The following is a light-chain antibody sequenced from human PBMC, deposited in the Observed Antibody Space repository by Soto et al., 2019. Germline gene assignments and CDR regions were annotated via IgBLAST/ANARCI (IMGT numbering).Light chain of an antibody. CDR1: QGISSW. Sequence: DIPMTQSPSSVSASVGDRVTITCRESQGISSWLAWYQQKPGKAPNLLIYAASSLQSGVPSRFRGTGSGTDFTLTIISMQPEDSATYYCQQANRFPLTFGGGTRVEIK. CDR2: AAS. CDR3: QQANRFPLT. J-gene: IGKJ4*01. V-gene: IGKV1-12*01.